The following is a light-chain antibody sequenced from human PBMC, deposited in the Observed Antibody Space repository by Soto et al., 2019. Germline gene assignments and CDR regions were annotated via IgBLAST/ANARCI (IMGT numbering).Light chain of an antibody. CDR1: SGHSSYA. Sequence: QLVLTQSPSASASLGASVKLTCTLSSGHSSYAIAWHQQQPEKGPRYLMKLNSDGSHSKGDGIPDRFSGSSSGAERYLTISSRQSEDEAYYYCQTWGTGPWVFGGGTKVTVL. CDR2: LNSDGSH. V-gene: IGLV4-69*01. J-gene: IGLJ3*02. CDR3: QTWGTGPWV.